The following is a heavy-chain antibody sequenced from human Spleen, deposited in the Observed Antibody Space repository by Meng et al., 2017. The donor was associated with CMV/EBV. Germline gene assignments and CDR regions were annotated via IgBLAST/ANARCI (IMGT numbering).Heavy chain of an antibody. CDR1: GFTFHDYT. J-gene: IGHJ4*02. CDR2: ISRSTSYI. Sequence: GESLKISCAASGFTFHDYTMHWVRQAPGKGLEWVSSISRSTSYIHYADSVKGRFTISRDNAKNTLYLQMNSLRAEDTAMYYCARDYDGTTTGSGHWGKGTLVTVSS. V-gene: IGHV3-21*01. CDR3: ARDYDGTTTGSGH. D-gene: IGHD1-7*01.